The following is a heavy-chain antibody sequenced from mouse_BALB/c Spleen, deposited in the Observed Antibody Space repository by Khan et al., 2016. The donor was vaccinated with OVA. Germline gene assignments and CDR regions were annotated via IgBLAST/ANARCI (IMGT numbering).Heavy chain of an antibody. CDR3: ARQPYYHYKILDD. Sequence: QVQLKESGPGLAAPSQSLSITCTISGISFTNCGVQWGRHPPGKGLKLLVVRWSDGSTTYNSALKSRLTITKDNSQSQVFLKMNSLQTDDTAIYFCARQPYYHYKILDDWGQGTSVTVSS. D-gene: IGHD2-10*01. CDR2: RWSDGST. CDR1: GISFTNCG. J-gene: IGHJ4*01. V-gene: IGHV2-6-1*01.